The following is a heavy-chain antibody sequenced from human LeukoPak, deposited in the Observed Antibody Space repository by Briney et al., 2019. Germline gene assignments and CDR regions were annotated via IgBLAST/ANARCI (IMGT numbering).Heavy chain of an antibody. V-gene: IGHV4-34*01. CDR1: GGSFSGYY. J-gene: IGHJ5*02. Sequence: SETLSLTCAVYGGSFSGYYWIWIRQPPGKGLEWIGEINHSGSTNYNPSLKSRVTISVDTSKNQFSLKLSSVTAADTAVYYCARQHIVVVPAAPPLNWFDPWGQGTLVTVSS. CDR2: INHSGST. D-gene: IGHD2-2*01. CDR3: ARQHIVVVPAAPPLNWFDP.